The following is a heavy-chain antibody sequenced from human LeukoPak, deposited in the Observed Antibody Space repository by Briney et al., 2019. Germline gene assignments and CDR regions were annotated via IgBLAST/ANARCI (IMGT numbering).Heavy chain of an antibody. CDR3: VRGSAGGDY. CDR2: INSDGSSA. J-gene: IGHJ4*02. V-gene: IGHV3-74*01. D-gene: IGHD3-10*01. CDR1: GFTFSNYW. Sequence: GGSLRLSCAASGFTFSNYWMHWVRQAPGKGLVWVSRINSDGSSASYADSVKGRFTMSRDNAKNTLYLQMNSLRAEDTAVYYCVRGSAGGDYWGQGTLVTVSS.